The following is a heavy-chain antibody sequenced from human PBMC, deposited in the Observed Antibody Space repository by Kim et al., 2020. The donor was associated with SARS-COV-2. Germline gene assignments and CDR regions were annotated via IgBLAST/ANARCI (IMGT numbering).Heavy chain of an antibody. Sequence: GGSLRLSCAVSGIPFSNAWFNWVRQSPGKGLEWVGRIKSKTDGGTSDLAAPVKGRFAISRDDSENTLYLLMNNVKTDDSAVYYCTTVSMRWGQGTLVTFSS. CDR2: IKSKTDGGTS. J-gene: IGHJ4*02. CDR1: GIPFSNAW. CDR3: TTVSMR. V-gene: IGHV3-15*01. D-gene: IGHD2-2*01.